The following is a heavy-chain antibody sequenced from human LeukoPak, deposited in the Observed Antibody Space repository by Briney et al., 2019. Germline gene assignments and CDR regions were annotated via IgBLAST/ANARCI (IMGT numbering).Heavy chain of an antibody. V-gene: IGHV3-53*01. CDR2: IYSGGST. CDR1: GFTFSSYE. D-gene: IGHD2-15*01. J-gene: IGHJ6*03. Sequence: PGGSLRLSCAASGFTFSSYEMNWVRQAPGKGLEWVSVIYSGGSTYYADSVKGRFTISRDNSKNTLYLQMNSLRAEDTAVYYCARVLRYCSGGNCYSGGLGYMDVWGKGTTVTISS. CDR3: ARVLRYCSGGNCYSGGLGYMDV.